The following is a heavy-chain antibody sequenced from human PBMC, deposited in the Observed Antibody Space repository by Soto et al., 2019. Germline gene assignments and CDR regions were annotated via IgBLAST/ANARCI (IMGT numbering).Heavy chain of an antibody. Sequence: GASVKVSCKASGGTFSSYDISWVRQAPGQGLEWMGGIIPIFGTANYAQKFQGRVTITADESTSTAYMELSSLRSEDTAVYYCARVGQQLGPYYYGMDVWGQGTTVTVSS. CDR1: GGTFSSYD. V-gene: IGHV1-69*13. D-gene: IGHD6-13*01. CDR2: IIPIFGTA. J-gene: IGHJ6*02. CDR3: ARVGQQLGPYYYGMDV.